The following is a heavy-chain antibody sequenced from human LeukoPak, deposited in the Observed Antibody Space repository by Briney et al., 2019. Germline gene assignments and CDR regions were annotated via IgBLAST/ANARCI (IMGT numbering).Heavy chain of an antibody. V-gene: IGHV3-23*01. Sequence: PGGSLRLSCAASGFTFSSYAMSWVRQAPGKGLEWVSAISGSGGSTYYADSVKGRFTISRDNSKNTLYLQKNSLRAEDTAVYYCAKKVYYDSSGSPGLDIWGQGTMVTVSS. CDR2: ISGSGGST. D-gene: IGHD3-22*01. J-gene: IGHJ3*02. CDR1: GFTFSSYA. CDR3: AKKVYYDSSGSPGLDI.